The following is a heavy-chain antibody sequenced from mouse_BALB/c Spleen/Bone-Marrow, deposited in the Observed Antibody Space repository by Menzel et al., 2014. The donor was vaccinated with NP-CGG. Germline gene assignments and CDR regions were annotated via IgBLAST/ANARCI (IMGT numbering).Heavy chain of an antibody. Sequence: QVQLQQSGAELARPGASAKLSCKASGYTFTDYYINWVKQRTGQGLEWIGEIYPGSGNTYYNEKFKGKATLTADKSSSTAYMQLSSLTSEDSAVYFCARREYGNGRFAYWGQCTLVPVSA. CDR1: GYTFTDYY. CDR2: IYPGSGNT. J-gene: IGHJ3*01. V-gene: IGHV1-77*01. CDR3: ARREYGNGRFAY. D-gene: IGHD2-10*02.